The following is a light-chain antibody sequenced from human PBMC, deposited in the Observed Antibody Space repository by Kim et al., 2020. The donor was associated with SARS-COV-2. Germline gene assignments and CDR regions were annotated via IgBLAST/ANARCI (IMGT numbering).Light chain of an antibody. V-gene: IGKV4-1*01. CDR3: QQYYNSPPT. J-gene: IGKJ5*01. CDR1: HSVFYSSNNKNY. Sequence: PTTNCKSSHSVFYSSNNKNYVAVYQQKAGQPPKLLMYWASTRESGVPDRFGGSGSGTDFSLTISSLQAEDVAVYYCQQYYNSPPTFGQGTRLEIK. CDR2: WAS.